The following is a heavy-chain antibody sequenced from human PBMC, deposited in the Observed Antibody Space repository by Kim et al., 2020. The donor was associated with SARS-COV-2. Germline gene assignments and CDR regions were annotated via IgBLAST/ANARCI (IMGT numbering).Heavy chain of an antibody. D-gene: IGHD3-10*01. V-gene: IGHV1-18*01. CDR3: ARVHDTLVWFGELLRQTFDY. CDR1: GYTFTSYG. J-gene: IGHJ4*02. CDR2: ISAYNGNT. Sequence: ASVKVSCKASGYTFTSYGISWVRQAPGQGLEWMGWISAYNGNTNYAQKLQGRVTMTTDTSTSTAYMELRSLRSDDTAVYYCARVHDTLVWFGELLRQTFDYWGQGTLVTVSS.